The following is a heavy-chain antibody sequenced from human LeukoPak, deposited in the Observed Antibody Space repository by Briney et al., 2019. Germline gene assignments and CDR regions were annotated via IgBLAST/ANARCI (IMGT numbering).Heavy chain of an antibody. CDR2: IYSGGPT. V-gene: IGHV3-66*01. D-gene: IGHD2-21*02. Sequence: GGSLRLSCAASGFTVSSKYMTWVRQAPGKGLEWVSVIYSGGPTYYADSVKGRVTISRDNCENTVYLQMNSLRVEDTAMYYCARRGDGGRAFDIWGQGTMVTVSS. CDR1: GFTVSSKY. CDR3: ARRGDGGRAFDI. J-gene: IGHJ3*02.